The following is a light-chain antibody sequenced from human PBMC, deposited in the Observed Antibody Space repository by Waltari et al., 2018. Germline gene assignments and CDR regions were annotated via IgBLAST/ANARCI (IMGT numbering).Light chain of an antibody. V-gene: IGKV3D-15*01. CDR3: QQRGSWPLT. Sequence: EIVMTQSPATLSVSPGERATLSCRASRSVSSKLVWYQQKPGQAPRLLINGASTRATGIPARCSVSVSGTEFTLTISSLQSEDFAVYYCQQRGSWPLTFGGGTRVDI. CDR1: RSVSSK. CDR2: GAS. J-gene: IGKJ4*01.